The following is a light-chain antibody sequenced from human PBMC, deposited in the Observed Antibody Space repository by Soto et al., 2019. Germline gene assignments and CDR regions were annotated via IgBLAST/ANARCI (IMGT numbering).Light chain of an antibody. CDR3: QQYGGSPWT. CDR2: CAS. CDR1: QSVSSSY. J-gene: IGKJ1*01. V-gene: IGKV3-20*01. Sequence: ESVLTQSPRTLSLSPVERATLYCRASQSVSSSYLAWYQQKPGQAPRLLIYCASSSATGIPDRFSGSGAGTDFTLTISRLEPEDVAVYYCQQYGGSPWTFGQGTKVDIK.